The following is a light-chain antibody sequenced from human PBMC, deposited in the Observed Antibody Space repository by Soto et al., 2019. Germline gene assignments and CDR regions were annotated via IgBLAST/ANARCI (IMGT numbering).Light chain of an antibody. CDR1: SSDVGTYNR. J-gene: IGLJ1*01. CDR3: ASYTNSSTYV. CDR2: EVT. Sequence: QSVLTQPPSVSGSPGQSVTISCTGTSSDVGTYNRVSWYQQAPGTAPKVIIYEVTNRPSGVPDRFSGSKSGNTASLTISGLQAEDEADYYCASYTNSSTYVFGTGTKVTGL. V-gene: IGLV2-18*02.